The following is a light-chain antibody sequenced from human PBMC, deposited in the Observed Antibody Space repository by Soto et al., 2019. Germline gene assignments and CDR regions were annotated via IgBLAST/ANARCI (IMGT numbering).Light chain of an antibody. CDR1: QSVSSSF. V-gene: IGKV3-20*01. CDR3: QQYDSSPWT. J-gene: IGKJ1*01. Sequence: EIVLTQSPGTLSLSPGERATLSCRASQSVSSSFLAWYQQKPGQAPRLLIYGASSRATGIPDRFSGSGSGTDFTLTISGLEPADFAVYYCQQYDSSPWTFGQGTRVEIK. CDR2: GAS.